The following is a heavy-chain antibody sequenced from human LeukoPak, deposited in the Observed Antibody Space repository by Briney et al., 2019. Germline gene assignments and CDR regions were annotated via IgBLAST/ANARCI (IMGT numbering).Heavy chain of an antibody. J-gene: IGHJ3*02. V-gene: IGHV3-30*04. D-gene: IGHD4-17*01. Sequence: GGSLRLSCAASGFSFSNYAIHWVRQAPGKGLEWAAVISYDGSNKYYADSVKGRFTISRDNSKNTLYLQVNSLRGEDTAVYYCARERVTNIHFEAFDIWGQGTMVTVSS. CDR1: GFSFSNYA. CDR3: ARERVTNIHFEAFDI. CDR2: ISYDGSNK.